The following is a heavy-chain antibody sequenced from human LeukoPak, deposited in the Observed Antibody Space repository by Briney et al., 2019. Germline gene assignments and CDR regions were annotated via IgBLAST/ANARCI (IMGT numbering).Heavy chain of an antibody. Sequence: SETLSLTCIVSGGSISSYYWSWIRQPAGKGLEWIGRIYTSGSTNYNPSLKSRVTMSVDTSKNQFSLKLSSVTAADTAVYYCARDGYCSGGSCYSGYAFDIWGQGTMVTVSS. CDR1: GGSISSYY. J-gene: IGHJ3*02. CDR2: IYTSGST. CDR3: ARDGYCSGGSCYSGYAFDI. D-gene: IGHD2-15*01. V-gene: IGHV4-4*07.